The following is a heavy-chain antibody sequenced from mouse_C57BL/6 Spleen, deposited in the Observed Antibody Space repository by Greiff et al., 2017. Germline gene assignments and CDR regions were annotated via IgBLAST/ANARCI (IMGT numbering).Heavy chain of an antibody. D-gene: IGHD3-2*02. CDR2: IDPETGGT. J-gene: IGHJ4*01. V-gene: IGHV1-15*01. CDR1: GYTFTDYA. CDR3: TRRETAQALYAMDY. Sequence: QVQLQQSGAELVRPGASVTLSCKASGYTFTDYAMHWVKQTPVHGLEWIGAIDPETGGTAYNQKFKGKAILTADKSSSTAYMELRSLTSEDSAVXYCTRRETAQALYAMDYWGQGTAVTVSS.